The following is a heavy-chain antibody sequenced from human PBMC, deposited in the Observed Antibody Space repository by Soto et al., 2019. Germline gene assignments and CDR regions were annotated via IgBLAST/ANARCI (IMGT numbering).Heavy chain of an antibody. CDR1: GYSFTSYW. CDR3: ARHTKGGSTVTTSSYYYGMDV. CDR2: IYPGDSDT. D-gene: IGHD4-4*01. Sequence: GESLKISCKGSGYSFTSYWIGWVRQMPGKGLEWKGIIYPGDSDTRYSPSFQGQVTISADKSISTAYLQWSSLKASDTAMYYCARHTKGGSTVTTSSYYYGMDVWGQGTTVIVFS. V-gene: IGHV5-51*01. J-gene: IGHJ6*02.